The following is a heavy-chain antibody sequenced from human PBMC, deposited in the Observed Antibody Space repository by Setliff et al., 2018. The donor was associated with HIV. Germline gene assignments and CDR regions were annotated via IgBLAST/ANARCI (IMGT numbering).Heavy chain of an antibody. Sequence: RASVKVSCKASGDTFSRYGITWVRQAPGQGLDWMGGIIPASGSTNYAQKFQGRVTITTDESTTTAYMELSSLRSEDTALYYCAGSILTGYYTFGADYWGQGPLVTVSS. D-gene: IGHD3-9*01. CDR1: GDTFSRYG. CDR3: AGSILTGYYTFGADY. CDR2: IIPASGST. V-gene: IGHV1-69*05. J-gene: IGHJ4*02.